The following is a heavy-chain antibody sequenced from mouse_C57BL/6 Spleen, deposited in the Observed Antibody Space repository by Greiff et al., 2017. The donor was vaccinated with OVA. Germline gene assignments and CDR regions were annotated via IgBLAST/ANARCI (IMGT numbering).Heavy chain of an antibody. CDR1: GYAFSSYW. CDR3: ARFYYYGSSPYYFDY. D-gene: IGHD1-1*01. Sequence: VQLQQSGAELVKPGASVKISCKASGYAFSSYWMNWVKQRPGKGLEWIGQIYPGDGDTNYNGKFKGKATLTADKSSSTAYMQLSSLTSEDSAVYFCARFYYYGSSPYYFDYWGQGTTLTVSS. V-gene: IGHV1-80*01. CDR2: IYPGDGDT. J-gene: IGHJ2*01.